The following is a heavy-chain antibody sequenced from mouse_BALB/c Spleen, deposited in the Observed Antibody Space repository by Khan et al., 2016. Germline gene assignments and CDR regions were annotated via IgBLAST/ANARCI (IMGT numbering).Heavy chain of an antibody. Sequence: QVQLQQPGAELVRPGASVKLSCKASGHPFTTYWMNWFKQRPEQGLEWIGRIDPYDSETHYDQKFKDKAILTVDKSSSTAFMQLSSLTSEDSAVYYGARESEVVDYWGQGTTLTVSS. J-gene: IGHJ2*01. CDR2: IDPYDSET. CDR1: GHPFTTYW. CDR3: ARESEVVDY. V-gene: IGHV1-52*01. D-gene: IGHD6-2*01.